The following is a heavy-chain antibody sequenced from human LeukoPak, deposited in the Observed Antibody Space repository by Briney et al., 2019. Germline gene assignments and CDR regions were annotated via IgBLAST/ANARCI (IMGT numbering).Heavy chain of an antibody. J-gene: IGHJ5*02. V-gene: IGHV1-18*04. CDR1: GYTFTGYY. Sequence: ASVKVSCKASGYTFTGYYMHWVRQAPGQGLEWMGWISAYNGNTNYAQKLQGRVTMTTDTSTSTAYMELRSLRSDDTAVYYCARAITIFGVVIIRNWFDPWGQGTLVTVSS. D-gene: IGHD3-3*01. CDR3: ARAITIFGVVIIRNWFDP. CDR2: ISAYNGNT.